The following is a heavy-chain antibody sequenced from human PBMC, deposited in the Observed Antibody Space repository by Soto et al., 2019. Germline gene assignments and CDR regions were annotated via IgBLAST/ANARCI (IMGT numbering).Heavy chain of an antibody. Sequence: EVQLLESGGGLVQPGGSLRLSCAASGFTFSTYAMSWVRQAPGKGLEWVSGITGSGESSYYADSVKGRFTISRDNSKNALYLHMNSLRGEDTAVYYCAKAGGDCSGGSCYSGQGDYWGQGPLVTVSS. CDR1: GFTFSTYA. CDR3: AKAGGDCSGGSCYSGQGDY. J-gene: IGHJ4*02. CDR2: ITGSGESS. V-gene: IGHV3-23*01. D-gene: IGHD2-15*01.